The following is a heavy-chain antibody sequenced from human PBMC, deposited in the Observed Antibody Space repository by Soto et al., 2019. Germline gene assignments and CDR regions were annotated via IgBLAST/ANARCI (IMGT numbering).Heavy chain of an antibody. D-gene: IGHD1-1*01. CDR2: ISYDGSNR. CDR3: AKGTLTSPYYYYGMDV. V-gene: IGHV3-30*18. J-gene: IGHJ6*02. Sequence: PGGSLRLSCAASGFTFSSYGMHGVRQAPGKGLEWVAVISYDGSNRYYADSVKGRFTISRDNSKNTLYLQMNSLRAEDTAVYYCAKGTLTSPYYYYGMDVWGQGTTVTVSS. CDR1: GFTFSSYG.